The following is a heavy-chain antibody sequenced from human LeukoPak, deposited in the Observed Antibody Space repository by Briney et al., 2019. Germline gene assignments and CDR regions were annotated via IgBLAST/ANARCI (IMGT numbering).Heavy chain of an antibody. J-gene: IGHJ5*02. V-gene: IGHV3-30-3*01. Sequence: PGGPLRLSCAASGFTFSSYAMHWVRQAPGKGLEWVAVISYDGSNKYYADSVKGRFTISRDNSKNTLYLQMNSLRAEDTAVYYCARAAKSGNSRGWFDPWGQGTLVTVSS. CDR3: ARAAKSGNSRGWFDP. CDR1: GFTFSSYA. CDR2: ISYDGSNK. D-gene: IGHD4-23*01.